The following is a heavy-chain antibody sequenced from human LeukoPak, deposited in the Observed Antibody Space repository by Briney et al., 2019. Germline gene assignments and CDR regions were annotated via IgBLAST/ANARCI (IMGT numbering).Heavy chain of an antibody. J-gene: IGHJ4*02. CDR3: ARDSAGNDY. CDR2: IKQDGSEK. Sequence: GGSLRLSCEASGLTFSTYWMSWVRQAPGKGLEWVANIKQDGSEKYYVDSVKGRFTISRDNAKNSLYLQMNSLRAEDTAMYYCARDSAGNDYWGQGTLVTVSS. V-gene: IGHV3-7*01. D-gene: IGHD6-13*01. CDR1: GLTFSTYW.